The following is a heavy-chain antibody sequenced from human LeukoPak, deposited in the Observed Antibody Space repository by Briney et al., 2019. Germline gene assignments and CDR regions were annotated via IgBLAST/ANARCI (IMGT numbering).Heavy chain of an antibody. J-gene: IGHJ3*02. CDR3: ARDPPAPFVYGGTYPPDAFDI. CDR1: GFTFSSYA. Sequence: HTGGSLRLSCAASGFTFSSYAMHWVRQAPGRGLEWVAVMSYDGSNKYYGDSVKGRFTISRDNAKNSLYLQMNSLRDEDTAVYYCARDPPAPFVYGGTYPPDAFDIWGQGAMVTVSS. CDR2: MSYDGSNK. V-gene: IGHV3-30*04. D-gene: IGHD1-26*01.